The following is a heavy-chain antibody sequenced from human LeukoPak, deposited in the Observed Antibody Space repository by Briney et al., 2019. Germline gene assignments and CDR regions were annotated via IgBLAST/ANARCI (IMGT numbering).Heavy chain of an antibody. Sequence: GASVKVSCKASGYTFTTYGISWVRQAPGQGLEWMGWISTYDGNTNYAQKLQGRLTMTTDTSTSTAYMELRSLRSDDTAVYYCARAEQWLPRGVDYWGQGTLVTVSS. CDR1: GYTFTTYG. CDR2: ISTYDGNT. V-gene: IGHV1-18*04. J-gene: IGHJ4*02. CDR3: ARAEQWLPRGVDY. D-gene: IGHD6-19*01.